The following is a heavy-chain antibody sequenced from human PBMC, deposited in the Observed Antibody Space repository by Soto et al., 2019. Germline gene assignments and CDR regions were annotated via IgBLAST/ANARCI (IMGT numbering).Heavy chain of an antibody. V-gene: IGHV3-11*06. CDR3: ARVKEQQLVADY. J-gene: IGHJ4*02. Sequence: QVQLVESGGGLVKPGGSLRLSCAASGFTFSDYYMSWIRQAPGKGLEWVSYISSSSSYTNYADSVKGRFTISRDNAKNSLYLQMNSLRAEDTAVYYCARVKEQQLVADYWGQGTLVTVSS. CDR2: ISSSSSYT. CDR1: GFTFSDYY. D-gene: IGHD6-13*01.